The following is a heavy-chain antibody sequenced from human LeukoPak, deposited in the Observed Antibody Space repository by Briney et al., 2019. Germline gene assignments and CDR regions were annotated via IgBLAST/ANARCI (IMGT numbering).Heavy chain of an antibody. CDR3: ARLRGYSYGYGDY. V-gene: IGHV3-48*04. J-gene: IGHJ4*02. CDR1: GFTFSSYS. D-gene: IGHD5-18*01. CDR2: ISSSGNTI. Sequence: GGSLRLSCAASGFTFSSYSMNWVRQAPGKGLEWVSYISSSGNTIDYADSVKGRFTISSDNAKNSLYLQMVSLRAEDTAVYYCARLRGYSYGYGDYWGQGTLVTVSS.